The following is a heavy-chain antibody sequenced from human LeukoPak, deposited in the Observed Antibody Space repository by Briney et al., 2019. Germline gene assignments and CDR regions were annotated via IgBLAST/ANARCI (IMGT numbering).Heavy chain of an antibody. V-gene: IGHV3-7*01. CDR3: ARDRYGGPDNYYYYYGMDV. CDR2: IKQDGSEK. Sequence: GGSLRLSCAASGFTFSSYWVSWVRQAPGKGLEWVANIKQDGSEKYYVDSVKGRFTISRDNAKNSLYLQMNSLRAEDTAVYYCARDRYGGPDNYYYYYGMDVWGQGTTVTVSS. D-gene: IGHD1-26*01. J-gene: IGHJ6*02. CDR1: GFTFSSYW.